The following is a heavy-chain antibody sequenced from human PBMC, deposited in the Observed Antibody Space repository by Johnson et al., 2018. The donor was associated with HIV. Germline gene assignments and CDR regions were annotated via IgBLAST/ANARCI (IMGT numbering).Heavy chain of an antibody. Sequence: VQLVESGGSLLQPGGSLRLSCAASGFTFSTNAMSWVRQAPGKGLEWVSGISDSGGRTDYADSVKGRFSISRDNSKNTLYLQMNSLRAEDTAVYYWAWEGARNPDGFDIWGQGTTVTVSS. CDR1: GFTFSTNA. D-gene: IGHD1-26*01. J-gene: IGHJ3*02. V-gene: IGHV3-23*04. CDR3: AWEGARNPDGFDI. CDR2: ISDSGGRT.